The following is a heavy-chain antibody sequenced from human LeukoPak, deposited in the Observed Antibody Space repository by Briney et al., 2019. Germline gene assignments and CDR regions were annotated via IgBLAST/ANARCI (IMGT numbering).Heavy chain of an antibody. Sequence: PGGSLRLSYAASGFTFSIYWMSWVRQAPGKGLEWVANIKEDGSEKYYVDSVKGRFTISRDNAQNSLYLQMNSLRAEDTAVYYCARDAAVAGLFDPWGQGTLVTVSS. CDR1: GFTFSIYW. V-gene: IGHV3-7*03. D-gene: IGHD6-19*01. CDR3: ARDAAVAGLFDP. J-gene: IGHJ5*02. CDR2: IKEDGSEK.